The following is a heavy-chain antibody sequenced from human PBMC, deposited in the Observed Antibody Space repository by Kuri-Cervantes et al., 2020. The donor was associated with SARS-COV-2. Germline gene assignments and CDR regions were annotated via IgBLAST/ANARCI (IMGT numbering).Heavy chain of an antibody. J-gene: IGHJ3*02. CDR1: GYTFTSYY. V-gene: IGHV1-46*01. CDR2: INPSGGST. CDR3: AAGAYGDKGAFDI. Sequence: ASVKVSCKASGYTFTSYYMHWVRQAPGQGLEWMGIINPSGGSTSNAQQFQDRVTITRDMSTSTAYMELSSLRSEDTAVYYCAAGAYGDKGAFDIWGQGTMVTVSS. D-gene: IGHD4-17*01.